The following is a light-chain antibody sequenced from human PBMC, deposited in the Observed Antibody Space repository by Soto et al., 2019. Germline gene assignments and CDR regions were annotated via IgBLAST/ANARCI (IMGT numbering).Light chain of an antibody. CDR2: GAS. J-gene: IGKJ1*01. Sequence: EIVMTQSPATLSVSPGDRVTLSCRASQSISRNLAWYQQKPGQAPRLLIYGASTRATGIPAWFSGSGSGTEFTLTISSLQSEDFAVYFCQHYYNWPRTLGQGTKVDIK. V-gene: IGKV3-15*01. CDR1: QSISRN. CDR3: QHYYNWPRT.